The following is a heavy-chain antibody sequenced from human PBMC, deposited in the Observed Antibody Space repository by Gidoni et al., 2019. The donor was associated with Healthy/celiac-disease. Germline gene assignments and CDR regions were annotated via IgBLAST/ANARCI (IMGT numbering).Heavy chain of an antibody. CDR2: ISSSSSYI. CDR1: GFTFSSYS. Sequence: EVQLVESGGGLVKPGGSLRLSCAASGFTFSSYSMNWVRQAPGKGLEWVSSISSSSSYIYYADSVKGRFTISRDNAKNSLYLQMNSLRAEDTAVYYCARAGIFGVVITYGMDVWGQGTTVTVSS. D-gene: IGHD3-3*01. CDR3: ARAGIFGVVITYGMDV. V-gene: IGHV3-21*01. J-gene: IGHJ6*02.